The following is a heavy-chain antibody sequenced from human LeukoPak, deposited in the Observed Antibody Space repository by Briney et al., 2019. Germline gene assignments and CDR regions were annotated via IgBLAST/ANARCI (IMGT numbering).Heavy chain of an antibody. D-gene: IGHD3-3*01. J-gene: IGHJ4*02. CDR3: AGDFWSGYYFRD. V-gene: IGHV4-59*08. CDR2: IYYSGST. Sequence: SETLSLTCTVSGGSISSYYWSWIRQPPGKGLEWIGYIYYSGSTNYNPSLKSRVTISVDTSKNQFSLKLSSVTAAGTAVYYCAGDFWSGYYFRDWGQGTLVTVSS. CDR1: GGSISSYY.